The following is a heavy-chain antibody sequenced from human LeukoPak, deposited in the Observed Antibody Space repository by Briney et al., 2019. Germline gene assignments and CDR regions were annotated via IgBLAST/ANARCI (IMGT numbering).Heavy chain of an antibody. J-gene: IGHJ4*02. CDR1: GYTFTSYY. D-gene: IGHD4-17*01. CDR3: ARALGDYGRVPYYFDY. V-gene: IGHV1-46*01. Sequence: ASVKVSCKASGYTFTSYYMHWVRQAPGQGLEWMGIINPSGGSTSYAQKFQGRVTMTRDMSTSTVYMELSSLRSEDTAVYYCARALGDYGRVPYYFDYWGQGTLVTVSS. CDR2: INPSGGST.